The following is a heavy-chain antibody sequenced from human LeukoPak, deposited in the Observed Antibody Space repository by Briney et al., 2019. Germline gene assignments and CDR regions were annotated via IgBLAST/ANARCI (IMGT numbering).Heavy chain of an antibody. J-gene: IGHJ3*02. CDR1: GFTFSSYA. Sequence: GGSLRFSCAASGFTFSSYAMHWVRQAPGKGLEYVSAISSNGGSTYYANSVKGRFTISRDNSKNTLYLQMGSLRAEDMAVYYCARGEQLVYLASAFDIWGQGTMVTVSS. CDR3: ARGEQLVYLASAFDI. CDR2: ISSNGGST. V-gene: IGHV3-64*01. D-gene: IGHD6-6*01.